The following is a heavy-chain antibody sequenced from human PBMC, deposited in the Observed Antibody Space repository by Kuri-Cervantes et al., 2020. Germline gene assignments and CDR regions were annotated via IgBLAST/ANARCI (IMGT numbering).Heavy chain of an antibody. V-gene: IGHV3-73*01. CDR3: RVDFYYYGMDV. CDR1: GFTFSGSA. CDR2: IRSKAISYAT. J-gene: IGHJ6*02. D-gene: IGHD3-3*01. Sequence: GESLKISCAASGFTFSGSAMHWVRQASGKGLEWVGRIRSKAISYATAYAASVKGRFTISRDDSKNTAYLQMNSLKTEDTAVYYCRVDFYYYGMDVWGQGTTVTVSS.